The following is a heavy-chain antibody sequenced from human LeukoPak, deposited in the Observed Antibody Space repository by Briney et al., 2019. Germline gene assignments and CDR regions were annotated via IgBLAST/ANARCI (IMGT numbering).Heavy chain of an antibody. D-gene: IGHD4-23*01. CDR2: INPNSGGT. CDR1: GYTFTGYY. V-gene: IGHV1-2*02. J-gene: IGHJ3*02. CDR3: ARDDYVGNSESDAYNI. Sequence: ASAMVSCKASGYTFTGYYMHWVRQAPGQGLEWMGWINPNSGGTDYAQKSQGRVTMTRDTSISTAYMELSRLRSDDTAVYYCARDDYVGNSESDAYNIWGQGPMVSV.